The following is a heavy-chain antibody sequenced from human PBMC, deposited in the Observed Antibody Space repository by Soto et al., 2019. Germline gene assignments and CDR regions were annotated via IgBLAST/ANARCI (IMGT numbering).Heavy chain of an antibody. CDR2: IYYSGST. J-gene: IGHJ4*02. V-gene: IGHV4-39*01. CDR1: GGSISSSSYY. CDR3: ARQNGDYSYYFDY. D-gene: IGHD4-17*01. Sequence: SETLSLTCTVSGGSISSSSYYWGWIRQPPGKGLEWIGSIYYSGSTYYSPSLKSRVTISVDTSKNQFSLKLSSVTAADTAVYYCARQNGDYSYYFDYWGQGTLVTVSS.